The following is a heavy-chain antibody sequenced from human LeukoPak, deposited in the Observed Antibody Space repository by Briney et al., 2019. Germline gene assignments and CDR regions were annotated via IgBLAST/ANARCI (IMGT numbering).Heavy chain of an antibody. CDR3: ARAHLSAYYYYYMDV. CDR2: IIPIFGTA. V-gene: IGHV1-69*05. Sequence: SVKVSCKASGGTFSSYAISWVRQAPGQGLEWMGGIIPIFGTANYAQKFQGRVTITTDESTSTAYMELRSLRSDDTAVYYCARAHLSAYYYYYMDVWGKGTTVTVSS. J-gene: IGHJ6*03. D-gene: IGHD3-16*02. CDR1: GGTFSSYA.